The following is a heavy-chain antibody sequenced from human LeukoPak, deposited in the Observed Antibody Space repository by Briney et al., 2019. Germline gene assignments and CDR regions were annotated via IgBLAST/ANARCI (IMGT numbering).Heavy chain of an antibody. J-gene: IGHJ4*02. Sequence: ASVKVSCKASGYTFTSYAIHWVLQAPGLRLEWMGWINAGNSNRKYSQKFQDRVTVTRETSATTAYMELNSLTSEDTAVYYCARVSDDSGWNFDYWGQGTLVTVSS. D-gene: IGHD6-19*01. V-gene: IGHV1-3*01. CDR2: INAGNSNR. CDR1: GYTFTSYA. CDR3: ARVSDDSGWNFDY.